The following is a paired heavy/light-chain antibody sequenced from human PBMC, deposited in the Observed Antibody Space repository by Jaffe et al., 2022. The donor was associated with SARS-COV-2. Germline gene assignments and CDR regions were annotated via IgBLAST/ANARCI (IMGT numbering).Light chain of an antibody. CDR1: QDISNY. CDR2: DAS. J-gene: IGKJ2*01. V-gene: IGKV1-33*01. CDR3: QQYGNLPPYT. Sequence: DIQMTQSPSSLSASVGDRVTITCQASQDISNYLDWYQQKPGKAPKLLIYDASNLETGVPSRFSGSGSGTDFTFTISSLQPEDIATYFCQQYGNLPPYTFGQGTKLEIK.
Heavy chain of an antibody. D-gene: IGHD6-6*01. J-gene: IGHJ6*02. CDR3: AKPRSSFFYYGMDV. CDR2: ISSSGTST. Sequence: EVRLLESGGGLVQPGGSLRLSCAASGFTFSNFAVNWVRQAPGEGLEWVSAISSSGTSTYYADSVKGRFTISRDNSKNALYLQMNSLRAEDTAVYYCAKPRSSFFYYGMDVWGPGTTVTVSS. V-gene: IGHV3-23*01. CDR1: GFTFSNFA.